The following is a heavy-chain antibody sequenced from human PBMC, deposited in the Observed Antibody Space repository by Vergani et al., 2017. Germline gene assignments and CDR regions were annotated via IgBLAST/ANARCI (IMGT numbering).Heavy chain of an antibody. V-gene: IGHV4-61*02. J-gene: IGHJ4*02. CDR2: IYTSGST. D-gene: IGHD5-24*01. Sequence: QVQLQESGPGLVKPSQTLSLTCTVSGGSISSGSYYWSWIRQPAGKGLEWIGRIYTSGSTNYNPSLKSRVTISVDTSKNKFSLKLSSVTAADTAVYYCATRDGYNCFDYWGQGTLVTVSS. CDR1: GGSISSGSYY. CDR3: ATRDGYNCFDY.